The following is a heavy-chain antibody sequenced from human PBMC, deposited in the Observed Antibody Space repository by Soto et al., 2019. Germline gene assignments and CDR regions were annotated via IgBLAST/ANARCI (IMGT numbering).Heavy chain of an antibody. CDR1: GDSVSSNSAA. CDR2: TYYRSKWYN. Sequence: PSQTLSLTCAISGDSVSSNSAAWNWIRQSPSRGLEWLGRTYYRSKWYNDYAVSVKSRITINPDTSKNQFSQQLNSVTPEDTAVYYCARGSSRVGGLYYYYGMDVWGQGTTVTVSS. V-gene: IGHV6-1*01. CDR3: ARGSSRVGGLYYYYGMDV. D-gene: IGHD1-26*01. J-gene: IGHJ6*02.